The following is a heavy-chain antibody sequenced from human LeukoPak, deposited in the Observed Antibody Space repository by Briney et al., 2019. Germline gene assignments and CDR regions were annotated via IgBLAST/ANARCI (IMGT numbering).Heavy chain of an antibody. D-gene: IGHD6-19*01. CDR2: ISSSSSYI. CDR3: ARVSEQVAGTRGAFDI. V-gene: IGHV3-21*01. J-gene: IGHJ3*02. Sequence: GGSLRLSCAASGFTFSSYSMNWVRQAPGKGLEWVSSISSSSSYIYYADSVKGRFTISRDNAKNSLYLQMNSLRAEDTAVYYCARVSEQVAGTRGAFDIWGQGTMVTVSS. CDR1: GFTFSSYS.